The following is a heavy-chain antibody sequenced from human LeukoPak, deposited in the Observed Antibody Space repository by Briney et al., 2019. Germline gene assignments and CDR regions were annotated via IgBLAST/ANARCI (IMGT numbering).Heavy chain of an antibody. V-gene: IGHV3-64*01. D-gene: IGHD6-19*01. J-gene: IGHJ4*02. CDR3: ATSSGWSYYFDY. Sequence: GGSLRLSCAASGFTFSSCAMHWVRQAPGKGLEYVSAISSNGGSTYYANSVKGRFTISRDNSKNTLYLQMGSLRAEDMAVYYCATSSGWSYYFDYWGQGTLVTVSS. CDR2: ISSNGGST. CDR1: GFTFSSCA.